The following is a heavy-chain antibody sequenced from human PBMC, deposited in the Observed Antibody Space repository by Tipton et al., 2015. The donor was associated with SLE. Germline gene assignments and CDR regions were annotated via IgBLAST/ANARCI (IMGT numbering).Heavy chain of an antibody. D-gene: IGHD1-26*01. J-gene: IGHJ6*03. CDR2: IYYSGST. Sequence: TLSLTCTVSGGSISSHYWSWIRQPPGKGLECIGYIYYSGSTNYNPSLKSRVTISVDTSKNQFSLKLSSVTAADTAVYYCARVVGATRGYYYYYMDVWGKGTTVTVSS. CDR3: ARVVGATRGYYYYYMDV. CDR1: GGSISSHY. V-gene: IGHV4-59*11.